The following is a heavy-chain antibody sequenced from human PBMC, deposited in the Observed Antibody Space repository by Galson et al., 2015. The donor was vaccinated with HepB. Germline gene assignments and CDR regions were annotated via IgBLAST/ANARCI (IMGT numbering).Heavy chain of an antibody. V-gene: IGHV1-18*04. J-gene: IGHJ4*02. CDR2: ISTRSGNT. CDR1: GYTFTSNG. D-gene: IGHD1-1*01. Sequence: SVKVSCKASGYTFTSNGISWVRQAPGQGLEWMGWISTRSGNTNYAQRLQGRVTMTTDTSKNQLSLRLSSVTAADTGVYYCATTATTGSRVPLDYWGQGTLVTVSS. CDR3: ATTATTGSRVPLDY.